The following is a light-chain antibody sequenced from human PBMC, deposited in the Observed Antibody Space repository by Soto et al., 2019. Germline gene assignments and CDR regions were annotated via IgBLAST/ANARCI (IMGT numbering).Light chain of an antibody. Sequence: EIVMTQSPATLSLSPGDRAALSCRASHIINSELACYQQKPGQPPRLLIYGASTRATAVPARFTGSESGSEFTLTISGLQSEDFAVYYCKQGHNWPLTVGQGTRLE. CDR2: GAS. J-gene: IGKJ2*01. CDR1: HIINSE. CDR3: KQGHNWPLT. V-gene: IGKV3-15*01.